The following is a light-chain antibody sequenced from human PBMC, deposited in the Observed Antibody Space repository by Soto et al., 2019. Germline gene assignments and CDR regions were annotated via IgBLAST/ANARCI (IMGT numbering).Light chain of an antibody. CDR1: QSISSY. J-gene: IGKJ1*01. V-gene: IGKV1-39*01. Sequence: DIQMTQSPSSLSASVGDRFTITCRASQSISSYLNWYQQKPGKAPKLLIYAASSLQSGVPSRFSGSGPGTDFTLTISSLQPEDFATYYCQQSYSTPRTFGQGTKVDIK. CDR2: AAS. CDR3: QQSYSTPRT.